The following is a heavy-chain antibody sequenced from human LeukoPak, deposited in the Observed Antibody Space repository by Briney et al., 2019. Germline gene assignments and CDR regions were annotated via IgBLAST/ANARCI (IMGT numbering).Heavy chain of an antibody. CDR1: GGSITSHY. CDR3: ARALSNYCSSTSCYLRYYYGMDV. CDR2: INHSGST. D-gene: IGHD2-2*01. Sequence: PSETLSLTCSVSGGSITSHYWSWIRQPPGKGLEWIGEINHSGSTNYNPSLKSRVTISVDTSKNQFSLKLSSVTAADTAVYYCARALSNYCSSTSCYLRYYYGMDVWGQGTTVTVSS. V-gene: IGHV4-34*01. J-gene: IGHJ6*02.